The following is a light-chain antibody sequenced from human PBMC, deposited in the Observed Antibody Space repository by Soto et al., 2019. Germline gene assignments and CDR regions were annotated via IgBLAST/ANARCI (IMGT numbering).Light chain of an antibody. J-gene: IGLJ1*01. CDR3: RSYDSSLSGPYV. V-gene: IGLV1-40*01. CDR1: SSNIGAGYD. CDR2: GNT. Sequence: QSVLTQPPSVSGAPGQRVTISCTGSSSNIGAGYDVHWYQHLPGTAPHLLIYGNTNRPSGVPDRFSGSKSGTSASLAITWLQAEDEADYYCRSYDSSLSGPYVFGTGTKVTVL.